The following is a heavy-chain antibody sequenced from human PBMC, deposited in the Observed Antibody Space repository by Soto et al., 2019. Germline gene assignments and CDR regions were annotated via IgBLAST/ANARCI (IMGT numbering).Heavy chain of an antibody. Sequence: PSETLSLTCTVSGGSISSGGYYWSWIRQHPGKGLEWIGYIYYSGSTYYNPSLKSRVTISVDTSKNQFSLKLSSVTAADTAVYYCARGRDYYGSGSYYLTFFDYWGQGTLVTVSS. CDR1: GGSISSGGYY. D-gene: IGHD3-10*01. CDR3: ARGRDYYGSGSYYLTFFDY. CDR2: IYYSGST. V-gene: IGHV4-31*03. J-gene: IGHJ4*02.